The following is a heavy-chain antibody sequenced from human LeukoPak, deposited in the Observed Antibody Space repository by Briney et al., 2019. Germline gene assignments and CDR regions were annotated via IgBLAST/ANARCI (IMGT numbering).Heavy chain of an antibody. CDR3: ARGPPRVVVAARSRFDP. CDR1: GGSISSYY. J-gene: IGHJ5*02. CDR2: IYYSGST. Sequence: SETLSLTCTVSGGSISSYYWSWIRQPPGKGLEWIGYIYYSGSTNYNPSLKSRVTISVDTSKNQFSLKLSSVTAADTAVYYCARGPPRVVVAARSRFDPWGQGTLVTVSS. D-gene: IGHD2-15*01. V-gene: IGHV4-59*12.